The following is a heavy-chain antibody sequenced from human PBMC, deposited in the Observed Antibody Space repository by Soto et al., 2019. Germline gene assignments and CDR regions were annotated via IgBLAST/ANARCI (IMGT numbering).Heavy chain of an antibody. Sequence: GGSLRLSCAASGFTFSGSAMHWVRQASGKGLEWVGRIRSKANSYATAYAASVKGRFTISRDDSKNTAYLQMNSLKTEDTAVYYCTRIAAAGTWGLLKDYYYGMDVWGQGTTVTVSS. V-gene: IGHV3-73*01. CDR1: GFTFSGSA. CDR3: TRIAAAGTWGLLKDYYYGMDV. D-gene: IGHD6-13*01. J-gene: IGHJ6*02. CDR2: IRSKANSYAT.